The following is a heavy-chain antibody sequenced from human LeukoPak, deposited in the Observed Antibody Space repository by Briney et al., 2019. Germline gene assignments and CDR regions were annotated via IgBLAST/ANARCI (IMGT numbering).Heavy chain of an antibody. J-gene: IGHJ4*02. V-gene: IGHV3-21*01. CDR2: ISSSSSYI. Sequence: GGSLRLSCAASGFTFSSYSMNWVRQAPGKGLEWVSSISSSSSYIYYADSVKGRFTISRDNAKNSLYLQMNSLRAEDTAVYYCARDQWLLPSDYWGQGTLVTVSS. CDR1: GFTFSSYS. D-gene: IGHD3-22*01. CDR3: ARDQWLLPSDY.